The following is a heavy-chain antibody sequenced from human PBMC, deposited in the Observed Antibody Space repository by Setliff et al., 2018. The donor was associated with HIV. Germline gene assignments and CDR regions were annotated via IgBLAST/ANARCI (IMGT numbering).Heavy chain of an antibody. Sequence: SETLSLTCYVTDDPISSYYWSWVRQPAGKGLEWIGRLYVSGDTNYNPSLKSRVTMSLDTSKEHFSLNLKSVTAADTAVYYCALTGHRLLRGYMDVWGKGTTVTVS. CDR2: LYVSGDT. CDR3: ALTGHRLLRGYMDV. J-gene: IGHJ6*03. D-gene: IGHD2-15*01. V-gene: IGHV4-4*07. CDR1: DDPISSYY.